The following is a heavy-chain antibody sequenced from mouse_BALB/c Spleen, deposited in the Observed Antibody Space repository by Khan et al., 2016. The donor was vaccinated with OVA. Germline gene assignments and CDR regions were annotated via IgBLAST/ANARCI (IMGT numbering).Heavy chain of an antibody. Sequence: EVQLQESGPSLVKPSQTLSLTCSVTGDSITSGYWNWIRKFPGNKLEYMGYISYSGSTYYNPSLKSRISITRDTSKNQYYLQLNSVTTEDTATYXCARYDYDYDGAFAYWGQGPLVTVSA. V-gene: IGHV3-8*02. CDR3: ARYDYDYDGAFAY. D-gene: IGHD2-4*01. CDR1: GDSITSGY. CDR2: ISYSGST. J-gene: IGHJ3*01.